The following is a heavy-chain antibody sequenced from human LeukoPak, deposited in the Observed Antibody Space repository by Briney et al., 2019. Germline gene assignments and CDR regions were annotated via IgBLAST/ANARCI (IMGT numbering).Heavy chain of an antibody. CDR2: INHSGST. CDR3: ARVVAHGSGSFWYYYYYMDV. Sequence: SETLSLTCAVSGYSISSGYYWGWIRQPPGKGLEWIGEINHSGSTNYNPSLKSRVTISVDTSKNQFSLKLSSVTAADTAVYYCARVVAHGSGSFWYYYYYMDVWGKGTTVTVSS. D-gene: IGHD3-10*01. J-gene: IGHJ6*03. V-gene: IGHV4-38-2*01. CDR1: GYSISSGYY.